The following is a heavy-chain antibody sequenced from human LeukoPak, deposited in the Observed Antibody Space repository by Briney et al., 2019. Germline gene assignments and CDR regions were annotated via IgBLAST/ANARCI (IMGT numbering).Heavy chain of an antibody. J-gene: IGHJ4*02. CDR1: VYTFTSYG. CDR3: ARDRYYDSSGYVPLGY. D-gene: IGHD3-22*01. Sequence: ASVKVSCKPSVYTFTSYGISWGRQAPGQGLEWMGWISAYNGNTNYAQKLQGRVTMTTDTSTRTAYMELRRLRADDTAVYYCARDRYYDSSGYVPLGYLGQGTMVTVSS. CDR2: ISAYNGNT. V-gene: IGHV1-18*01.